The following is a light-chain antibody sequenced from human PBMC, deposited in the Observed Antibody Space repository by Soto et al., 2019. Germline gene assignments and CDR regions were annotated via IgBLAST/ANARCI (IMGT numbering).Light chain of an antibody. V-gene: IGKV4-1*01. CDR1: QSVLYSSNNKNY. CDR2: WAS. CDR3: HQYYSTLPLT. Sequence: DIVMTQSPDSLAVSLGERATINCKSSQSVLYSSNNKNYLAWYQQKPGQPPKLLIYWASTRESGVPDRFSGSGSGTDFTLTISSLQAEDVAVYSCHQYYSTLPLTFGGGTKVEIK. J-gene: IGKJ4*01.